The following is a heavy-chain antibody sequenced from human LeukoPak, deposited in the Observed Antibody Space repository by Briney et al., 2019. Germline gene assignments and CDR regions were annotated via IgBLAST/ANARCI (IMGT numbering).Heavy chain of an antibody. Sequence: GGSLRLSCAASGFTFSRYWMSWVRQAPGKGLEWVANIKEDGGEKYYVDSVKGRFAIFRDNAKNSIYLQMNSLRAEDTAVYYCARHIFDYWGQGTLVTVSS. J-gene: IGHJ4*02. CDR3: ARHIFDY. CDR2: IKEDGGEK. V-gene: IGHV3-7*01. D-gene: IGHD2-21*01. CDR1: GFTFSRYW.